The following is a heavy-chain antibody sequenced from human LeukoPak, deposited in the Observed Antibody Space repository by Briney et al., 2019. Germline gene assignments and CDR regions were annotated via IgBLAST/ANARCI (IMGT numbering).Heavy chain of an antibody. J-gene: IGHJ3*02. Sequence: GGSLRLSCAASGFTFSNFWMYWVRQAPGKGLVWVSRISSDGSSTNYADSVKGRFTISRDNAKNTLYLQMDSLRAEDTAVYYCARAHGPDAFDIWGQGTMVTVSS. D-gene: IGHD5-24*01. CDR3: ARAHGPDAFDI. CDR2: ISSDGSST. V-gene: IGHV3-74*01. CDR1: GFTFSNFW.